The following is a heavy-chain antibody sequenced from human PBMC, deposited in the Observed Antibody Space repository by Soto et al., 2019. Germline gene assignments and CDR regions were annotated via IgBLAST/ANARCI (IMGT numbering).Heavy chain of an antibody. V-gene: IGHV3-23*01. Sequence: GGSLRLSCAASGFTFSSYAMSWVRQAPGKGLEWVSAISGSGGSTYYADSVKGRFTISRDNSKNTLYLQMNSLRAEDTAVYYCAKDIDDYGDYLWAYYGMDVWGQGTTVTVSS. D-gene: IGHD4-17*01. CDR1: GFTFSSYA. J-gene: IGHJ6*02. CDR2: ISGSGGST. CDR3: AKDIDDYGDYLWAYYGMDV.